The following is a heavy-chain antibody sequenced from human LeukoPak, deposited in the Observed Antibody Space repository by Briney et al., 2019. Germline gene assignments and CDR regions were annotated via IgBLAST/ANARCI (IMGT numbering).Heavy chain of an antibody. J-gene: IGHJ4*02. D-gene: IGHD3-10*01. V-gene: IGHV4-39*07. CDR3: ARDNPYGSGTDY. Sequence: PSETLSLTCNVSGDSISSSSYLWGWIRQPPGKGLEWIGSIYFSGRTHYNMSLKSRVIISIDTSKNQFSLKVNSVTAADTAVYYCARDNPYGSGTDYWGQGSLVTVSS. CDR1: GDSISSSSYL. CDR2: IYFSGRT.